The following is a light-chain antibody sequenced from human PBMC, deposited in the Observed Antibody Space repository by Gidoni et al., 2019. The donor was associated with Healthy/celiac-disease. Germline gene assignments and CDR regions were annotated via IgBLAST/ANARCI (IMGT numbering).Light chain of an antibody. CDR2: RNN. J-gene: IGLJ1*01. CDR3: SAWDSSLSAYV. V-gene: IGLV10-54*04. Sequence: QAGLTQPPSVSKGLRQTDTLTCTGNSNNVGNQVAAWLQQHQGHPPKLLSYRNNNRPSGISERFSASRSGNTASLTITGLQPEDEADYYCSAWDSSLSAYVFGTGTKVTVL. CDR1: SNNVGNQV.